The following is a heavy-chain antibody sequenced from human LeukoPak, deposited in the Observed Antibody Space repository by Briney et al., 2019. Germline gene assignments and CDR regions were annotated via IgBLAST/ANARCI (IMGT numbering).Heavy chain of an antibody. V-gene: IGHV1-18*01. CDR3: ATAEAWWVAATS. Sequence: ASVKVSCKASGYTFTSYDINWVRQATGQGLEWMGWMNPNSGNTNYAQKLQGRVTMTTDTSTSTAYMELRSLRSDDTAVYYCATAEAWWVAATSWGQGTLVTVSS. D-gene: IGHD2-15*01. CDR1: GYTFTSYD. CDR2: MNPNSGNT. J-gene: IGHJ5*02.